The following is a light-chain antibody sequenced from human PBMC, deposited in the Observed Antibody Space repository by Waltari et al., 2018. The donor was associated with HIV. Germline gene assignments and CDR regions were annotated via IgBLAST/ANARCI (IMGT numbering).Light chain of an antibody. CDR1: RSDVGRYDH. CDR2: AVN. Sequence: QSALTQPPSASGSLGQSVTISCTGSRSDVGRYDHVSWYQQHPGKAPKRLIFAVNKRPSGVPDRFSGSKSGNTAALTVSGLQAEDEAEYSCSSYAGINPVIFGGGTTLTVL. V-gene: IGLV2-8*01. CDR3: SSYAGINPVI. J-gene: IGLJ2*01.